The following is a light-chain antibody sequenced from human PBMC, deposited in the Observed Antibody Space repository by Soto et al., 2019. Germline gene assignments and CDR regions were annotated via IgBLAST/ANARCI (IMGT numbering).Light chain of an antibody. CDR1: QGIGTG. V-gene: IGKV1-17*01. Sequence: DIQMTQSPSSLSASVGDRVIITCRACQGIGTGLAWYQKNPGEAPKRLIYAASILQSGAPSRFSGSGSGTDFTLTISSLQSEDFATYYCLQHNTYPYTFGQGTRLEI. CDR2: AAS. J-gene: IGKJ2*01. CDR3: LQHNTYPYT.